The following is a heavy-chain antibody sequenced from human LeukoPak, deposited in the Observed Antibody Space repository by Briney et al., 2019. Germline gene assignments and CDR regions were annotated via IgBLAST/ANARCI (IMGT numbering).Heavy chain of an antibody. Sequence: GGSLRLSCAASGFTFSDYYMSWIRQAPGKGLEWVSYISSSGSTIYYAASVKGRFTISRDNAKNSLYLQMNSLRAEDTAVYYCARAPSEKGAKGLYFDYWGQGTLVTVSS. CDR3: ARAPSEKGAKGLYFDY. V-gene: IGHV3-11*04. D-gene: IGHD1-26*01. CDR2: ISSSGSTI. J-gene: IGHJ4*02. CDR1: GFTFSDYY.